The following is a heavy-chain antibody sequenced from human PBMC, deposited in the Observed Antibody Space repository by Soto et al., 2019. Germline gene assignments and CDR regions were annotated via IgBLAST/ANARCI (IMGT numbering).Heavy chain of an antibody. CDR3: AKYYYDRSGSPLAFDY. D-gene: IGHD3-22*01. V-gene: IGHV3-23*01. CDR2: ISGSGGTT. J-gene: IGHJ4*02. CDR1: GFTFSKYA. Sequence: GGSLRLSCAASGFTFSKYALSWVRQAPGKGLEWVSAISGSGGTTHYADSVKGRVTISRDNSKDTVFLQMNSLRAEDTAVYSCAKYYYDRSGSPLAFDYWGQGTLVTVSS.